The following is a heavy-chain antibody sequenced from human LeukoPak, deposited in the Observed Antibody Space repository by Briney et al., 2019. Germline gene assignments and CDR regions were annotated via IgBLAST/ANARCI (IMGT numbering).Heavy chain of an antibody. J-gene: IGHJ4*02. CDR2: ISYDGSNK. CDR1: GFTFSSYA. V-gene: IGHV3-30*04. D-gene: IGHD3-22*01. CDR3: AKGAYYYDSSGYPN. Sequence: GGSLRLSCAASGFTFSSYAMHWVRQAPGKGLEGVAVISYDGSNKYYADSVKGRFTISRDNSKNTLYLQMNSLRAEDTAVYYCAKGAYYYDSSGYPNWGQGTLVTVSS.